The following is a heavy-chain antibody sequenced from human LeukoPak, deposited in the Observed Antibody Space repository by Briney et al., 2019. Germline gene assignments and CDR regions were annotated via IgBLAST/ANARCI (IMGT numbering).Heavy chain of an antibody. CDR1: GGSISSYY. J-gene: IGHJ4*02. D-gene: IGHD3-10*01. Sequence: SETLSLTCTVSGGSISSYYWSWIRQPPGKGLEWIGYIYYSGSTNYNPSLKSRVTISVDTSKNQFSLKLSSVTAADTAVYYCARDLTDYYGSGSYPWDWGQGTLVTVSS. CDR3: ARDLTDYYGSGSYPWD. V-gene: IGHV4-59*12. CDR2: IYYSGST.